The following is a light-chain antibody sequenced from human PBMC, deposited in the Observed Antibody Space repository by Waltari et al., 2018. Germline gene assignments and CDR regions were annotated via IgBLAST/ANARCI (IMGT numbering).Light chain of an antibody. CDR2: EDD. V-gene: IGLV3-1*01. CDR3: QAWDNSAVSTII. J-gene: IGLJ2*01. Sequence: SYELAQPPSVSVSPGQTASITCPGDKLGDKYVPWYQQRPGQSPVLVMYEDDKRPSGIPERFSGSNSGNTATLTISGTQAMDEADYYCQAWDNSAVSTIIFGGGTTLTVL. CDR1: KLGDKY.